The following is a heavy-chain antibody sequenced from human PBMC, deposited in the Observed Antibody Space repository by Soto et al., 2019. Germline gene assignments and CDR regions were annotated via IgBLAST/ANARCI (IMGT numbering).Heavy chain of an antibody. CDR2: MNPNSGNT. Sequence: QVQLVQSGAEVKKPGASVKVSCKASGYTFTSYDINWVRQATGQGLEWMGWMNPNSGNTGYAQKLQGRLTMPRNSSMSTAYMELSSLGSEDTAVYYCARTLYGDHVDYWGQGTLVTVSS. J-gene: IGHJ4*02. D-gene: IGHD4-17*01. CDR1: GYTFTSYD. V-gene: IGHV1-8*01. CDR3: ARTLYGDHVDY.